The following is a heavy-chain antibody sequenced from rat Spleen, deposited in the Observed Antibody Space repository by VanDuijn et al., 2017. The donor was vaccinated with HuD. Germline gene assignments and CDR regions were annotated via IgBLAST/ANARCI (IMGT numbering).Heavy chain of an antibody. J-gene: IGHJ4*01. CDR3: ARPHSSHYVMDA. Sequence: EVQLVESGGGLVQPGRSLKLSCAASGFTFSNYGMAWARPAPKKGLEWVASISFEGSSTYYGDSVKGRFTISRDNAKSTLYLQMNSLRSEDTATYYCARPHSSHYVMDAWGQGASVTVSS. D-gene: IGHD1-8*01. CDR2: ISFEGSST. V-gene: IGHV5-22*01. CDR1: GFTFSNYG.